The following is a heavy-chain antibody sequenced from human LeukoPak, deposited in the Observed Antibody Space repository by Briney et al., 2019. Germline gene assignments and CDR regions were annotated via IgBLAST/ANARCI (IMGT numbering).Heavy chain of an antibody. CDR1: GFTFDDYV. CDR3: AKSPYGGNSGGWFDP. CDR2: ISWNSGSI. Sequence: GRSLRLSCAASGFTFDDYVMHWVRQAPGKGLEWVSGISWNSGSIGYADSVKGRFTISRDNAKNSLYLQMNSQRAEDMALYCCAKSPYGGNSGGWFDPWGQGTLVTVSS. V-gene: IGHV3-9*03. D-gene: IGHD4-23*01. J-gene: IGHJ5*02.